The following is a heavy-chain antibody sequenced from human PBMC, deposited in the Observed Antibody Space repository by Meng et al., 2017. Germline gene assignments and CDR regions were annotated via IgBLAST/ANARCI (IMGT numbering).Heavy chain of an antibody. CDR2: INPHSGGT. D-gene: IGHD6-19*01. J-gene: IGHJ5*02. CDR1: GYPFTDYY. CDR3: ARRVAVAGNTSRVRWFDP. V-gene: IGHV1-2*02. Sequence: QVQVVQSGGDVKKPGASVKVSCKASGYPFTDYYLHWVRQAPGQGLEWMGWINPHSGGTYFAQNFQGRVTLTSDTSISTAYMELSRLRSDDTAMYYCARRVAVAGNTSRVRWFDPWGQGTLVTVSS.